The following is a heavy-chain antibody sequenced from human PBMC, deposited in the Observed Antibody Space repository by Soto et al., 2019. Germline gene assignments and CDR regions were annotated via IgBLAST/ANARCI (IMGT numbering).Heavy chain of an antibody. CDR2: INHSGST. CDR1: GGSFSAYY. Sequence: SETLSLTCAVYGGSFSAYYWSWIRQPPGKGPEWIGEINHSGSTDYNPSLETRVTISVDTSKKQSSLKLNSVTAADTAVYYCARHRTGTSRIFEENWFDPWGQGTLVTVSS. J-gene: IGHJ5*02. V-gene: IGHV4-34*01. CDR3: ARHRTGTSRIFEENWFDP. D-gene: IGHD3-3*01.